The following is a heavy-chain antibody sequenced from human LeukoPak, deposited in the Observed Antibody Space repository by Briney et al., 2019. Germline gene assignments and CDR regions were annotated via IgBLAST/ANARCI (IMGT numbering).Heavy chain of an antibody. V-gene: IGHV6-1*01. CDR3: ARGDQAFDY. CDR1: GDSVSSNSVV. D-gene: IGHD2-2*01. Sequence: SQTLSLTCAISGDSVSSNSVVWHWIRQSPSRGLEWLGRTYYKSKWPNNYAVSVKSRIIINPDTSENQFSLQLNSVTPEDTAVYYCARGDQAFDYWGQGTLVTVSS. CDR2: TYYKSKWPN. J-gene: IGHJ4*02.